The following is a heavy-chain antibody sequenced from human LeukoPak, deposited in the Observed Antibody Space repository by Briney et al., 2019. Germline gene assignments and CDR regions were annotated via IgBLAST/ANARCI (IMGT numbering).Heavy chain of an antibody. CDR3: ARDNSVRDEAWWFNP. J-gene: IGHJ5*02. V-gene: IGHV1-46*01. Sequence: ASVKVSCKAFGYTFTSNYMHWVRQAPGQGPEWMGVISPSGGSTTYAQKFQGRVTLTRDMSTSTDYLELSSLRSEDTAVYYCARDNSVRDEAWWFNPGGQGTRVTVSS. D-gene: IGHD5-24*01. CDR2: ISPSGGST. CDR1: GYTFTSNY.